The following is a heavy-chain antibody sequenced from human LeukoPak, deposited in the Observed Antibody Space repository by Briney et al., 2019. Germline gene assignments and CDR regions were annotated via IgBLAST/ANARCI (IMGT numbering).Heavy chain of an antibody. CDR3: AKAAAGYDSSGYYAPDAFDI. D-gene: IGHD3-22*01. CDR2: IRYDGSNK. CDR1: GFTFSSYG. Sequence: PGGSLRLSCAASGFTFSSYGMHWVRQAPGKGLEWVAFIRYDGSNKYYADSVKGRFTISRDNSKNTLYLQMNSLRAEDTAVYYCAKAAAGYDSSGYYAPDAFDIWGQGTMVTVSS. J-gene: IGHJ3*02. V-gene: IGHV3-30*02.